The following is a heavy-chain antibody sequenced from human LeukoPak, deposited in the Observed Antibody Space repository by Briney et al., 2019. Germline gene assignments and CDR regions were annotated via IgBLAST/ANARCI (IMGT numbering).Heavy chain of an antibody. J-gene: IGHJ4*02. CDR1: GFTVSNNY. CDR3: AKASAAVPYFDY. V-gene: IGHV3-23*01. D-gene: IGHD6-13*01. CDR2: ISGSGGST. Sequence: GGSLRLSCAASGFTVSNNYMSWVRQAPGTGLEWVSAISGSGGSTYYADSVKGRFTIPRDNSKNTLYLQMNSLRAEDTAVYYCAKASAAVPYFDYWGQGTLVTVSS.